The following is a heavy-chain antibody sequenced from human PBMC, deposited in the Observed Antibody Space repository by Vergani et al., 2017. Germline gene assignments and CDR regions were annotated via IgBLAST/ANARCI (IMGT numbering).Heavy chain of an antibody. CDR3: ARDRRYCSSTSCYYSALDI. D-gene: IGHD2-2*01. Sequence: EVQLVESGGGLVQPGGSLRLSCAASGFTFSSYSMNWVRQAPGKGLEWVSYISSSSSTIYYADSVKGRFTISRDNAKNSLYLQMNSLGAEDTAVYYCARDRRYCSSTSCYYSALDIWGQGTMVTVSS. CDR2: ISSSSSTI. CDR1: GFTFSSYS. V-gene: IGHV3-48*01. J-gene: IGHJ3*02.